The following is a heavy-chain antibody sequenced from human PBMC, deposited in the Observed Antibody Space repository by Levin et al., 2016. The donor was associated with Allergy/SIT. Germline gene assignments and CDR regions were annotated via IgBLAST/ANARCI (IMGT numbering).Heavy chain of an antibody. CDR1: GFTFSSYG. Sequence: LSLTCAASGFTFSSYGMHWVRQAPGKGLEWVAVIWYDGSNKYYADSVKGRFTISRDNSKNTLYLQMNSLRAEDTAVYYCARELYWQWTNWFDPWGQGTLVTVSS. J-gene: IGHJ5*02. D-gene: IGHD2-8*02. CDR3: ARELYWQWTNWFDP. V-gene: IGHV3-33*01. CDR2: IWYDGSNK.